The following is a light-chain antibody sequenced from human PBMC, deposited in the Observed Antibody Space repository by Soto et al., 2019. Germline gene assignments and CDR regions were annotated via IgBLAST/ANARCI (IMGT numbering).Light chain of an antibody. CDR2: GAS. Sequence: EIVVTQSPATLSVSTGERATLSCRASQGVGSNLAWYQQKPGQAPRLLIYGASTRATGIPGRFSGSGSGTEFTLTISSLQSEDFAVYYCQQHNNWPPWTFGQGTKVDIK. CDR1: QGVGSN. V-gene: IGKV3-15*01. J-gene: IGKJ1*01. CDR3: QQHNNWPPWT.